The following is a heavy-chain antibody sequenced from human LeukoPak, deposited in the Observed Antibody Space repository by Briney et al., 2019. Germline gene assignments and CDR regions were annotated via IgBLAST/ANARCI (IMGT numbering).Heavy chain of an antibody. D-gene: IGHD2-2*01. Sequence: GGSLRLSCAASGFTFDTYAMTWVRQAPGKGLEWVSSIIGTGGTLYADSVKGRFTISRDNSKNTLYLQVNSLRVEDTVIYYCACQREYCSSGRCYFDHWGQGTLVTASS. CDR1: GFTFDTYA. CDR3: ACQREYCSSGRCYFDH. J-gene: IGHJ4*02. V-gene: IGHV3-23*01. CDR2: IIGTGGT.